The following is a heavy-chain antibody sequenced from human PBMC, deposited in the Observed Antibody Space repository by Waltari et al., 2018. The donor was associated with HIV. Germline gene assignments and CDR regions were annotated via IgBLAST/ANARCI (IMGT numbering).Heavy chain of an antibody. CDR2: VIPIFGSP. J-gene: IGHJ6*02. Sequence: QVQIVQSGAEVKKPGSSVKVSCEASGGSSSNYAVSWVRQVPGQGLEWLGGVIPIFGSPDYSQKFHGRLTIVADESINTAYMELSSLTSEDTAVYYCATGDGRNFGVVREYYHYGMDVWGQGTTVTVSS. CDR1: GGSSSNYA. V-gene: IGHV1-69*01. D-gene: IGHD3-3*01. CDR3: ATGDGRNFGVVREYYHYGMDV.